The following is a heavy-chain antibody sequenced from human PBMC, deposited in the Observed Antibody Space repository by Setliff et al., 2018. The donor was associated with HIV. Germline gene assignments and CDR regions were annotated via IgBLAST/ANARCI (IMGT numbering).Heavy chain of an antibody. D-gene: IGHD3-16*01. CDR1: GGSISSTNYF. CDR2: IYYHGST. Sequence: PSETLSLTCTVSGGSISSTNYFWGWIRQPPGKGLEWIGTIYYHGSTYYNPSLKSRVTISIDTSKNQFSLQLTSVTAADTAVYYCVNPSGARGDFDSWGQGTLVTVSS. CDR3: VNPSGARGDFDS. V-gene: IGHV4-39*01. J-gene: IGHJ4*02.